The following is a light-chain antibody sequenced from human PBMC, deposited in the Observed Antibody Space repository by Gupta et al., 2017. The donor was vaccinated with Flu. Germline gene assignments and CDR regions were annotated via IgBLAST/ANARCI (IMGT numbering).Light chain of an antibody. CDR2: DVT. CDR1: SNDVGGYDR. V-gene: IGLV2-11*01. J-gene: IGLJ1*01. CDR3: ASHAGRVTWV. Sequence: STPTPPRSVSGSPGQSVPISCTGTSNDVGGYDRVSWYKQRPGKAPKLILYDVTERPSGVPDRFSGSKAGNTASLTISGLQADDEADYYCASHAGRVTWVFGTGTTVTVL.